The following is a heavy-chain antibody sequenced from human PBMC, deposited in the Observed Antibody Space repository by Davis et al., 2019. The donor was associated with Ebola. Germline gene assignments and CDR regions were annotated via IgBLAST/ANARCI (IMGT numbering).Heavy chain of an antibody. CDR3: ARVAYDYIWGSYRYTDPL. D-gene: IGHD3-16*02. J-gene: IGHJ4*02. Sequence: GESLKISCAASGFSFSSYSMNWVRQAPGKGLEWVSSISSSSSYIYYADSVKGRFTISRDNAKNSLYLQMNSLRAEDTAVYYCARVAYDYIWGSYRYTDPLWGQGTLVTVSS. V-gene: IGHV3-21*04. CDR1: GFSFSSYS. CDR2: ISSSSSYI.